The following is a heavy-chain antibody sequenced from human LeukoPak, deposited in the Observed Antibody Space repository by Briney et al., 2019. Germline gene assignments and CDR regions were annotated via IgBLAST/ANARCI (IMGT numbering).Heavy chain of an antibody. D-gene: IGHD1-1*01. CDR1: GASIRSSDYY. CDR3: ARHGNWEPFDY. Sequence: PSETLSLTCVLSGASIRSSDYYWAWIRQPPGKGLEWIGTVYYSGSTYYNPSLKSRLTISVDTSNNSVSLKVTFLTAADTAVYYCARHGNWEPFDYWGQGSLVTVSS. V-gene: IGHV4-39*01. CDR2: VYYSGST. J-gene: IGHJ4*02.